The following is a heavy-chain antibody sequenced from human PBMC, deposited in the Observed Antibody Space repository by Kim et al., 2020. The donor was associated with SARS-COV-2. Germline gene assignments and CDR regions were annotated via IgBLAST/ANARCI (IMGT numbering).Heavy chain of an antibody. D-gene: IGHD2-21*02. Sequence: RFTISRDNSKNPLYLQMNSLRAEDTAVYYCAKDQHIVVVTPYYYYGMDVWGQGTTVTVSS. CDR3: AKDQHIVVVTPYYYYGMDV. J-gene: IGHJ6*02. V-gene: IGHV3-30*02.